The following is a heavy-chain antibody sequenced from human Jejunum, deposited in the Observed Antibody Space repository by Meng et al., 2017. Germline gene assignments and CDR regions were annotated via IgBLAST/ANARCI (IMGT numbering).Heavy chain of an antibody. CDR3: ARDWARCCFYGLDV. J-gene: IGHJ6*02. Sequence: GESLKISCAASEFTFGNYAIHWVRQAPGKGLEWVAVISYDGSEKYYADSVKGRFTISRDNSMNTVSLQMNTLRAEDTAVYYCARDWARCCFYGLDVWGQGTTVTVSS. D-gene: IGHD2-21*01. CDR2: ISYDGSEK. V-gene: IGHV3-30*04. CDR1: EFTFGNYA.